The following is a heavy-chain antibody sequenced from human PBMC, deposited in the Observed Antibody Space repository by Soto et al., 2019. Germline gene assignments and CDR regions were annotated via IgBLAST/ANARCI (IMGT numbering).Heavy chain of an antibody. D-gene: IGHD2-2*01. CDR2: IYPGDSDT. V-gene: IGHV5-51*01. J-gene: IGHJ5*02. CDR3: ARLSFVVVPAATGWFDP. Sequence: GESLKISCKGSGYSFTSYWIGWVRQMPGKGLEWMGIIYPGDSDTRYSPSFQGQVTISADKSISTAYLQWSSLKASDTAMYYCARLSFVVVPAATGWFDPWGQGTLVTVSS. CDR1: GYSFTSYW.